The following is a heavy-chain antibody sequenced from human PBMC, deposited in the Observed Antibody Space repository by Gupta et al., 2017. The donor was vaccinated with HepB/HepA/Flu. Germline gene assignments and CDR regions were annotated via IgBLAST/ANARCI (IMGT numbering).Heavy chain of an antibody. V-gene: IGHV3-9*01. CDR1: GFTFDDYA. Sequence: EVQLVESGGGLVQPGRSLRLSCSASGFTFDDYAMHWVRQAPGKGLEWVSGINWNSGTIVYADSVKGRFTISRDNAKNSLYLQMNSLRADDTALYYCAKASDATIAIVPLDYWGQGTLVTVSS. D-gene: IGHD2/OR15-2a*01. CDR3: AKASDATIAIVPLDY. J-gene: IGHJ4*02. CDR2: INWNSGTI.